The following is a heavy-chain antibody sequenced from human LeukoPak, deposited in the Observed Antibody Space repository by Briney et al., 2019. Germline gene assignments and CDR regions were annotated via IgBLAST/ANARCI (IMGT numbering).Heavy chain of an antibody. D-gene: IGHD3-3*01. CDR2: INHSGST. V-gene: IGHV4-34*01. J-gene: IGHJ5*02. Sequence: SETLSRTCAVYGGSFSGYYWSWIRQPPGEGLEWIGEINHSGSTNYIPSLKSRVTISGDTSKNQLSLKLSSVTAADTAVYYCARSPRRRATIFGVDDRRNWFDPWGQGTLVTVSS. CDR1: GGSFSGYY. CDR3: ARSPRRRATIFGVDDRRNWFDP.